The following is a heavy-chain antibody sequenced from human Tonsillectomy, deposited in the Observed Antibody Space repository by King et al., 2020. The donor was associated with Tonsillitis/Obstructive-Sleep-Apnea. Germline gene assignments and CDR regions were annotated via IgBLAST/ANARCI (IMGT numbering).Heavy chain of an antibody. CDR1: GYSFTNYY. V-gene: IGHV1-46*01. CDR2: IAPSGGST. Sequence: QLVQSGTEVKKPGASVKVSCKASGYSFTNYYIHWVRQAPGQGLEWMGIIAPSGGSTSYAQNFEGRVTMTGDTSPSTVYMELSSLTSEDTAVYYCARETATLDAFDVWGQGTMVSVSS. J-gene: IGHJ3*01. CDR3: ARETATLDAFDV.